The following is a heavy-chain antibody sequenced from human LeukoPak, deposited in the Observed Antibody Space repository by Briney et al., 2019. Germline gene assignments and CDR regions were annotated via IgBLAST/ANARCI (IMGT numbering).Heavy chain of an antibody. CDR2: IKQDGSDK. CDR3: ARVRSHHDILTGQGLCYYYYYIDV. D-gene: IGHD3-9*01. Sequence: GGSLTLSCAASGFTFSSYWMSWVRQAPGKGLEWMGNIKQDGSDKYYLDSVKGRFTVSRDNANNSLYLQMNSLRAEDTAVYYCARVRSHHDILTGQGLCYYYYYIDVWGKGTTVTVSS. V-gene: IGHV3-7*01. CDR1: GFTFSSYW. J-gene: IGHJ6*03.